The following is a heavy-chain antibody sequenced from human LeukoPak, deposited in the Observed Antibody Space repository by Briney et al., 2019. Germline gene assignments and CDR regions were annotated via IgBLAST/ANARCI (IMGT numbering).Heavy chain of an antibody. CDR2: IVVGSGNT. Sequence: ASVKVSCKASGFTFTSSAVQWVRQARGQRLEWIGWIVVGSGNTNYAQKFQERVTITRDMSTSTVYMELSSLRSEDTAVYYCARALRMATIPGVNMNYFDFWGQGTLVTVSS. J-gene: IGHJ4*02. CDR3: ARALRMATIPGVNMNYFDF. D-gene: IGHD5-24*01. V-gene: IGHV1-58*01. CDR1: GFTFTSSA.